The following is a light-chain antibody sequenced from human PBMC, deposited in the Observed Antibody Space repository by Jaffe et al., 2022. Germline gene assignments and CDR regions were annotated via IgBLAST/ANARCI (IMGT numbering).Light chain of an antibody. Sequence: QSALTQPASVSGSPGQSITISCTGSSSDIGIYNYVSWYQQHPGKAPKVMIYDVSYRPSGVSNRFSGSKSGNTASLTISGLQAEDEADYYCSSYTTSSRLFGGGTKLTVL. CDR3: SSYTTSSRL. J-gene: IGLJ3*02. CDR1: SSDIGIYNY. CDR2: DVS. V-gene: IGLV2-14*03.